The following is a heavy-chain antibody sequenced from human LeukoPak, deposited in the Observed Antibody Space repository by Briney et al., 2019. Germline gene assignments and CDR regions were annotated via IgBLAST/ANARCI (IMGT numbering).Heavy chain of an antibody. Sequence: SETLSLTCTVSGGSISSYYWSWIRQPAGKGLEWIGRIYTSGSTSYNPSLKSRVTMSVDTSKNQFSLKLSSVTAADTAVYYCARERLEYYYDSSGYLRGHWGFDYWGQGTLVTVS. CDR1: GGSISSYY. D-gene: IGHD3-22*01. CDR3: ARERLEYYYDSSGYLRGHWGFDY. J-gene: IGHJ4*02. V-gene: IGHV4-4*07. CDR2: IYTSGST.